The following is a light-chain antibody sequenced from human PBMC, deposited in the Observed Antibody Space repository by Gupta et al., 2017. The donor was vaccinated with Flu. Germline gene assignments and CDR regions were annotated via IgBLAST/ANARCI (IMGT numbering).Light chain of an antibody. Sequence: DILITQSPSSLSASVGDRVTITCRAIQGISNDLGWYQQKVGKAPKRLIYAASTLQSGVPSRFSGSGCGADFTLTISSLKAEDFVTYYCLQHNGYPRTFGQGTRVEI. CDR3: LQHNGYPRT. V-gene: IGKV1-17*01. J-gene: IGKJ1*01. CDR2: AAS. CDR1: QGISND.